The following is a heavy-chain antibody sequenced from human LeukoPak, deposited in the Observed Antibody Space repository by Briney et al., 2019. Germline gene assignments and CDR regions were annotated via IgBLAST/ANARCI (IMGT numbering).Heavy chain of an antibody. D-gene: IGHD1-14*01. CDR2: ISGSGGST. CDR3: ANRPNPFYVDY. CDR1: GFTFSSYA. V-gene: IGHV3-23*01. Sequence: PGGSLRLSCAASGFTFSSYAMSWVRQAPGKGLEWVSAISGSGGSTYYADSVKGRFTISRDNSKNTLFLQMNSLSAEDTAVYYCANRPNPFYVDYWGQGTLVTVSS. J-gene: IGHJ4*02.